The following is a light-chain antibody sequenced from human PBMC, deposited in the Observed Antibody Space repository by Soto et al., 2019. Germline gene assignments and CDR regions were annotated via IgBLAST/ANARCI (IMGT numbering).Light chain of an antibody. CDR1: QSVSAGY. CDR2: GAS. Sequence: EIVLTQSPDTLSLSPGERATLSCRASQSVSAGYLAWYQQKPGQAPRLLIYGASSRATGIPDRFSGSGSETDFTLTISSLECEDFSVYYCLLIPSWMFGQGIKVEIK. V-gene: IGKV3-20*01. J-gene: IGKJ1*01. CDR3: LLIPSWM.